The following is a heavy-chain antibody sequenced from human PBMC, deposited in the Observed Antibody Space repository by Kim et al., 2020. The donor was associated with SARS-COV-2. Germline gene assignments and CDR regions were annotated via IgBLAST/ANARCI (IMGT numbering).Heavy chain of an antibody. CDR1: GFTFSSHG. Sequence: GGSLRLSCAASGFTFSSHGMHWVRQAPGKGLEWVAVISFDGSNKCFADSVKGRFTISRDNSKNTLYLQMNSLRGEDTAVYYCARGGSITIPAGWFDPWGQGTLVTVSS. CDR2: ISFDGSNK. V-gene: IGHV3-30*03. J-gene: IGHJ5*02. D-gene: IGHD3-3*01. CDR3: ARGGSITIPAGWFDP.